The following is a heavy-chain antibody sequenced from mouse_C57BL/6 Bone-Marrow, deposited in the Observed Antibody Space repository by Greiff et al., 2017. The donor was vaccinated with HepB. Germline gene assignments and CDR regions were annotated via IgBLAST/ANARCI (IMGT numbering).Heavy chain of an antibody. Sequence: DVKLQESGPGMVKPSQSLSLTCTVTGYSITSGYDWHWIRHFPGNQLEWMGYISYSGSTNYNPSLKSRISITHDTSKNDFFLKLNSVTTEDTATYDCARCDGYFAWFAYGGQGTLVTVSA. CDR2: ISYSGST. J-gene: IGHJ3*01. D-gene: IGHD2-3*01. CDR3: ARCDGYFAWFAY. CDR1: GYSITSGYD. V-gene: IGHV3-1*01.